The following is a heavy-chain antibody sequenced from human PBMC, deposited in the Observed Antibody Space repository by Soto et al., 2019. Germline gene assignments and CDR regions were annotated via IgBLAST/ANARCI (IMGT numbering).Heavy chain of an antibody. D-gene: IGHD3-3*01. Sequence: ASVKVSCKSSGGTFSSFINYPINWVRQAPGQGLEWMGGIVPNVGAVNYAQKFRGKVTITADKSTGTAYMELSSLRSEDTALYYCARRDTSGFLRYFDNWGQGTQVTVSS. CDR1: GGTFSSFINYP. CDR3: ARRDTSGFLRYFDN. V-gene: IGHV1-69*06. CDR2: IVPNVGAV. J-gene: IGHJ4*02.